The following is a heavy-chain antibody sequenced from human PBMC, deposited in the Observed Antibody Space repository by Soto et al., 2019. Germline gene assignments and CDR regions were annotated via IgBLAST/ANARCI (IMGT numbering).Heavy chain of an antibody. D-gene: IGHD3-3*01. CDR3: ARERRCYDFWSGYSACYYYGMDV. CDR2: MNPNSGNT. J-gene: IGHJ6*02. CDR1: GYTFTSYD. Sequence: ASVKVSCKASGYTFTSYDINWVRQATGQGLEWMGWMNPNSGNTGYAQKFQGRVTMTRNTSISTAYMELSSLRSEDTAVYYCARERRCYDFWSGYSACYYYGMDVWGQGTTVTVSS. V-gene: IGHV1-8*01.